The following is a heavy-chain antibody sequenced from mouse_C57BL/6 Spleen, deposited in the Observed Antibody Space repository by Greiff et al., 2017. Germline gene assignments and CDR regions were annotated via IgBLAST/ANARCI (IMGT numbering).Heavy chain of an antibody. CDR3: ARSTGSDWYFDV. V-gene: IGHV5-16*01. J-gene: IGHJ1*03. D-gene: IGHD4-1*02. Sequence: EVKLMESEGGLVQPGSSMKLSCTASGFTFSDYYMAWVRQVPEKGLEWVANINYDGSSTYYLDSLKSRFIISRDNAKNILYLQMSSLKSEDTATYYCARSTGSDWYFDVWGTGTTVTVSS. CDR1: GFTFSDYY. CDR2: INYDGSST.